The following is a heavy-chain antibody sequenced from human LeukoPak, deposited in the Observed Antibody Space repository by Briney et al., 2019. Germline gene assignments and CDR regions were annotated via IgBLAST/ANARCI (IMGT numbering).Heavy chain of an antibody. CDR1: GFTFSNFA. Sequence: GGSLRLSCAVSGFTFSNFAMSWVRQAPGKGLEWVSAITGSGGATFYAESVKGRFTISRDNSKRMLYLRMNSLRAEDTATNYCAKGVVGYCSSDSCYAYDSCGQGTLVTVSS. J-gene: IGHJ4*02. V-gene: IGHV3-23*01. CDR3: AKGVVGYCSSDSCYAYDS. CDR2: ITGSGGAT. D-gene: IGHD2-2*01.